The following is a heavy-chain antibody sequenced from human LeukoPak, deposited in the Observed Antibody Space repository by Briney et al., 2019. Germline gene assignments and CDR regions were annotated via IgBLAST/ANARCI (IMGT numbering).Heavy chain of an antibody. D-gene: IGHD3-22*01. CDR3: GPQRRTYHDSSGPYYFDY. CDR2: ISGSGGST. J-gene: IGHJ4*02. CDR1: GFTFSSYA. Sequence: GGSLRLSCAASGFTFSSYATSWVRQAPGKGLEWVSAISGSGGSTYYADSVKGRFTISRDNSKNTLYLQMNSLRAEDTAVYYCGPQRRTYHDSSGPYYFDYWGQGTLVTVSS. V-gene: IGHV3-23*01.